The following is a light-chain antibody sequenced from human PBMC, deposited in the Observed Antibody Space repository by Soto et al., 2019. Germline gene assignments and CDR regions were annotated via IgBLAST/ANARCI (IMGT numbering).Light chain of an antibody. CDR1: QSISSSY. CDR2: GAF. Sequence: EIVVTQSPGTLSLSQGERANIACRASQSISSSYLAWYKQKPGQAPRLLIYGAFSRATGIPDRFSGSGTGKDVALSISRREPEDFAVYYCQFFGSSRYTFGQVTKLEIK. CDR3: QFFGSSRYT. V-gene: IGKV3-20*01. J-gene: IGKJ2*01.